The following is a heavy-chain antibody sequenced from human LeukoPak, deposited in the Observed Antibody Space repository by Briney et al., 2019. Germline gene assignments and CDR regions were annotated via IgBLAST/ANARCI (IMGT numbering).Heavy chain of an antibody. CDR2: ISYDGSNK. CDR1: GFTFSSYA. V-gene: IGHV3-30*04. D-gene: IGHD5-24*01. J-gene: IGHJ4*02. CDR3: ARDLYVEMATITASLDY. Sequence: GGSLRLSCAASGFTFSSYAMHWVRQAPGKGLEWVAVISYDGSNKYYADSVKGRFTISRDNSKNTLYLQMNSLRAEDTAVYYCARDLYVEMATITASLDYWGQGTLVTVSS.